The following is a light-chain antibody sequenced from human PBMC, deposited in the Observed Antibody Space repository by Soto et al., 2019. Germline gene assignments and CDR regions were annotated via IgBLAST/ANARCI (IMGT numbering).Light chain of an antibody. Sequence: QSALTQPRSVSGSPGQSVTISCTGTSSDVGSYKYVSWYQQHPGKAPKLMIFDVSKRPSGVPDRFPGSTSANTASLTISGLQAEDEADHYCCSDAGDYTFYVFGTGTKLTVL. CDR3: CSDAGDYTFYV. V-gene: IGLV2-11*01. CDR2: DVS. J-gene: IGLJ1*01. CDR1: SSDVGSYKY.